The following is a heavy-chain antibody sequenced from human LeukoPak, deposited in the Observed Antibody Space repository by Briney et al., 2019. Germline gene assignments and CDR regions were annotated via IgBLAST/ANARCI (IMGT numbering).Heavy chain of an antibody. Sequence: GGSLRLSCAVSGITLSNYAMSWVRQAPGKGLEWVAGISGRGGGTHYADSVKGRFTISRDNPKNTLYLQMNNLRAGDTAVYFCAKRGVVIRVILVGFHKEAYYFDSWGQGALVTVSS. CDR1: GITLSNYA. D-gene: IGHD3-22*01. CDR3: AKRGVVIRVILVGFHKEAYYFDS. CDR2: ISGRGGGT. J-gene: IGHJ4*02. V-gene: IGHV3-23*01.